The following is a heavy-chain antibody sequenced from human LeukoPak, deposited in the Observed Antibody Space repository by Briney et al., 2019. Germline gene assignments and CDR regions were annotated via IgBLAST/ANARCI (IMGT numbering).Heavy chain of an antibody. CDR2: IYYSGLT. CDR3: ARIPPGGVVAATPIHYYYYGMDV. D-gene: IGHD2-15*01. CDR1: GGSISISTYS. Sequence: SETLSLTSNVSGGSISISTYSWGWVRQPPDKGLEWIGYIYYSGLTNYNPSLKSRVTLSVDTSKNQFSLKLSSVTAADTAVYYCARIPPGGVVAATPIHYYYYGMDVWGQGTTVTVSS. V-gene: IGHV4-61*05. J-gene: IGHJ6*02.